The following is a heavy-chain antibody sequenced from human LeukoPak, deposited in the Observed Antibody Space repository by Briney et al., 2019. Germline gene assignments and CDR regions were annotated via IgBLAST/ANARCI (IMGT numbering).Heavy chain of an antibody. CDR1: GGTFSNYA. CDR3: ARALGPYWYFDL. Sequence: TSVKVSCKASGGTFSNYAISWVRQAPGQGLEWMGRIIPILGVAYYAQNFQGRVTFTADKSTGTAYMELTSLRSEDTAMYYCARALGPYWYFDLWGRGTLVTVSS. V-gene: IGHV1-69*04. CDR2: IIPILGVA. J-gene: IGHJ2*01. D-gene: IGHD7-27*01.